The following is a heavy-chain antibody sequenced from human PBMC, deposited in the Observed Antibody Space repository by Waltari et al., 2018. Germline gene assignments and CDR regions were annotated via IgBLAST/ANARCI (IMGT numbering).Heavy chain of an antibody. CDR2: SFYSGST. J-gene: IGHJ4*02. CDR3: AVSNNWNRYYFDS. V-gene: IGHV4-30-4*08. D-gene: IGHD1-20*01. CDR1: GDSINSGDYY. Sequence: QVQLQESGPGLVKPSQTLSLTRSVSGDSINSGDYYWTWIRQPPGKGLEWIGHSFYSGSTYYNPSLKSRVFISIDASKNQFSLKVNSVTAADTAVYFCAVSNNWNRYYFDSWGQGTLVTVSS.